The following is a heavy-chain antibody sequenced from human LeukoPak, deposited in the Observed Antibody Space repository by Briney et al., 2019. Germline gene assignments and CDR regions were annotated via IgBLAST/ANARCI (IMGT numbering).Heavy chain of an antibody. D-gene: IGHD6-19*01. CDR2: IYYSGST. J-gene: IGHJ4*02. CDR1: GGSISSHY. Sequence: KPSETLSLTCTVSGGSISSHYWSWIRQPPGKGLEWIGYIYYSGSTNHNPSLKSRVTISEDTSKNQFSLKLSSVTAADTAVYYCARDQWLDYWGQGTLVTVSS. V-gene: IGHV4-59*11. CDR3: ARDQWLDY.